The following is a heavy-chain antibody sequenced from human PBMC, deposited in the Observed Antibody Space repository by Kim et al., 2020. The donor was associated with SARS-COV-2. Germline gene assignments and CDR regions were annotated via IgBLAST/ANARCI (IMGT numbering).Heavy chain of an antibody. V-gene: IGHV3-9*01. CDR2: ISWNSGSI. CDR1: GFTFDDYA. Sequence: GGSLRLSCAASGFTFDDYAMHWVRQAPGKGLEWVSGISWNSGSIGYADSVKGRFTISRDNAKNSLYLQMNSLRAEDTALYYCAKARATVVTPAYFDYWGQGTLVTVSS. CDR3: AKARATVVTPAYFDY. J-gene: IGHJ4*02. D-gene: IGHD4-17*01.